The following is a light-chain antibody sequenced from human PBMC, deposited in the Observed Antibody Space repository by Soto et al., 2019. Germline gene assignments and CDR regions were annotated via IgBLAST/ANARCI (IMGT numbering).Light chain of an antibody. J-gene: IGKJ1*01. CDR1: QRVASD. CDR2: DAS. V-gene: IGKV3-20*01. Sequence: TQSPGTLSFSPGEGATLTCRASQRVASDLAWYLQKPGQPPRLLIYDASIRATGIPDRISGSGSERDFTLTISRLEPEDAAVYYCQQYLNSPRTFGQGTKVDI. CDR3: QQYLNSPRT.